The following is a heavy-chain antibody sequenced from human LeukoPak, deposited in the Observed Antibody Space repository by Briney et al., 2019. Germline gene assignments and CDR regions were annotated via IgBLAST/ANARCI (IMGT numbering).Heavy chain of an antibody. J-gene: IGHJ4*02. CDR1: GFTFSNYW. Sequence: PGASLRLSCVASGFTFSNYWMTWVRQAPGKGLEWVATMHEDGSEKYYVDSVKGRFTMSRDNAKNSLYLQMNSLRAEDTAVYYCATNTWWKLGYWGQGTLVTVSS. D-gene: IGHD2-8*02. CDR2: MHEDGSEK. CDR3: ATNTWWKLGY. V-gene: IGHV3-7*02.